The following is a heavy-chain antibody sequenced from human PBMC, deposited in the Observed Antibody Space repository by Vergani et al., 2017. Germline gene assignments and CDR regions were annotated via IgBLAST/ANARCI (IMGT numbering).Heavy chain of an antibody. D-gene: IGHD3-10*01. CDR3: AKVGGTAMVRGVIIFAHGMDV. CDR2: ISYDGSNK. Sequence: QVQLVESGGGVVQPGRSLRLSCAASGFTFSSYAMHWVRQAPGKGLEWVAVISYDGSNKYYADSVKGRFTISRDNSKNTLYLQMNSLRAEDTAVYYCAKVGGTAMVRGVIIFAHGMDVWGQGTTVTVSS. CDR1: GFTFSSYA. J-gene: IGHJ6*02. V-gene: IGHV3-30-3*01.